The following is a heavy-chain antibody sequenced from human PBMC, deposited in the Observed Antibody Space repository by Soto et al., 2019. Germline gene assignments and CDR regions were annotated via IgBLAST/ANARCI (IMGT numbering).Heavy chain of an antibody. J-gene: IGHJ4*02. CDR3: ARHYNGFDY. Sequence: ESLTISLKDSGNRFSGNWSAWVRQMPGKGLEWMGVIYSGDSDTRYSPSFQGQVTISVDKSINTAYLQWSSLKASDTATYYCARHYNGFDYWGQGTLVTVSS. CDR1: GNRFSGNW. V-gene: IGHV5-51*01. CDR2: IYSGDSDT. D-gene: IGHD1-1*01.